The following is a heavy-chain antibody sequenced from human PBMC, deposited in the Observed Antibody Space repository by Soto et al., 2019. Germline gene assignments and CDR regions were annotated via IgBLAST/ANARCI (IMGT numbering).Heavy chain of an antibody. Sequence: EVQLLDSGGHLVQPGGSLRLSCAASGFTISNYAMSWVRQAPGKGLEWVSTLSDRTYYTDSVRGRFTISRDTSENTLYLQMNSLGVEDTAVYYCARSLGPSRHSFDHWGQGTLVTVSS. V-gene: IGHV3-23*01. CDR2: LSDRT. CDR3: ARSLGPSRHSFDH. D-gene: IGHD3-16*01. CDR1: GFTISNYA. J-gene: IGHJ4*02.